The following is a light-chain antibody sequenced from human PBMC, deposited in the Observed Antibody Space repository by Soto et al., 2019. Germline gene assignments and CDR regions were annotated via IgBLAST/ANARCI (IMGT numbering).Light chain of an antibody. CDR3: QQLNSYPLT. Sequence: DIQLTQSPSFLSASVGDRVTITCRASQGISSYLAWYQQKPGKAPKLLIYAASTLQSGVPSRFSGSGSGTEFTLTINSLQPEDSATYYCQQLNSYPLTFGGGTKVEIK. J-gene: IGKJ4*01. CDR1: QGISSY. CDR2: AAS. V-gene: IGKV1-9*01.